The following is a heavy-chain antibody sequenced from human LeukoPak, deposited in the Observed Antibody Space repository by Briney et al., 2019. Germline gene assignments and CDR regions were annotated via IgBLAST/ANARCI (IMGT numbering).Heavy chain of an antibody. D-gene: IGHD5-18*01. V-gene: IGHV1-46*01. Sequence: ASVKVSCKASGYTFTSYYMHWVRQAPGQGLEWMGIINPSGGSTSYAQKFQGRVTMTRDTSTSTVYMELSSLRSEDTAVYYCARALVGYGYGYGYYFDYWGQGTLVTVSS. CDR1: GYTFTSYY. CDR2: INPSGGST. CDR3: ARALVGYGYGYGYYFDY. J-gene: IGHJ4*02.